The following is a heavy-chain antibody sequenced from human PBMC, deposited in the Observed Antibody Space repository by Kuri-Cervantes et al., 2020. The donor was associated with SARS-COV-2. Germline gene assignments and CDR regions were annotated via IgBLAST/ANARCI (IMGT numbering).Heavy chain of an antibody. V-gene: IGHV4-38-2*02. Sequence: GSLRLSCTVSGYSISSGYYWGWIRQPPGKGLEWIGSSYHSGSTYYNPSLKSRVTISVDTSKNQFSLRLSSVTAADTAVYYCASGYITGTTVAYDPWGQGTLVTVSS. CDR2: SYHSGST. CDR3: ASGYITGTTVAYDP. CDR1: GYSISSGYY. D-gene: IGHD1-7*01. J-gene: IGHJ5*02.